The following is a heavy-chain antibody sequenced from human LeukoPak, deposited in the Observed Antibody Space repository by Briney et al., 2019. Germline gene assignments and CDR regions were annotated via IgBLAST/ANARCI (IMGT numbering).Heavy chain of an antibody. Sequence: PGGSLRLSCAASGFTFSSYAMSWVRQAPGKGLEWVSSISSSSSYIYYADSVKGRFTISRDNAKNSLYLQMNSLRAEDTAVYYCARDSPGYFDYWGQGTLVTVSS. J-gene: IGHJ4*02. CDR2: ISSSSSYI. V-gene: IGHV3-21*01. CDR3: ARDSPGYFDY. D-gene: IGHD1-14*01. CDR1: GFTFSSYA.